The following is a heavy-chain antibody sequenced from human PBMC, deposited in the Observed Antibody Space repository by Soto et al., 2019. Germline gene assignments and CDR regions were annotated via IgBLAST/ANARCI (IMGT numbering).Heavy chain of an antibody. CDR1: GFTFSGYA. J-gene: IGHJ4*02. CDR2: IHGGGNSA. CDR3: AKNRGRVSTSWDFDY. D-gene: IGHD4-17*01. Sequence: EVQLLESGGDLVQPGRSLRLSCAASGFTFSGYAMSWVRQAPGKELECVSVIHGGGNSAYYADSVKGRFTISRDNSKNTLYLQRSSLRGEDTAGYYCAKNRGRVSTSWDFDYCGQGTLVTVSS. V-gene: IGHV3-23*03.